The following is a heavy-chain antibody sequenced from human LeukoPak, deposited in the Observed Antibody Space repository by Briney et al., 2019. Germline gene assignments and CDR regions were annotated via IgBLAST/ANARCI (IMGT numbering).Heavy chain of an antibody. Sequence: GGSLRLSCAASGFTLSSYSMNWVRQAPGKGLEWVSSISSSSSYIYYADSVKGRFTISRDNAKNSLYLQMNSLRAEDTAAYYCARDHYDSSGYSFDYWGQGTLVTVSS. CDR1: GFTLSSYS. CDR2: ISSSSSYI. D-gene: IGHD3-22*01. J-gene: IGHJ4*02. CDR3: ARDHYDSSGYSFDY. V-gene: IGHV3-21*01.